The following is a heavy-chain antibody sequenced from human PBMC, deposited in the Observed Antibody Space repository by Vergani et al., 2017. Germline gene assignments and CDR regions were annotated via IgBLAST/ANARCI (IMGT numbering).Heavy chain of an antibody. V-gene: IGHV4-31*11. J-gene: IGHJ4*02. CDR3: AREYSSSVGFLAY. CDR1: GGSISSGGYY. D-gene: IGHD6-6*01. Sequence: QLQLQESGPGLVEPSETLSLTCAVSGGSISSGGYYWSWIRQHPGKGLEWIGYIYYSGSTYYNPSLKSRVTISVDTSKNQFSLKLSSVTAADTAVYYCAREYSSSVGFLAYWGQGTLVTVSS. CDR2: IYYSGST.